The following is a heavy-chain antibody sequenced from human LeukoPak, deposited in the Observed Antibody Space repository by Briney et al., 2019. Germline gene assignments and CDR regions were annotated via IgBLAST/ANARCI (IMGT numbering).Heavy chain of an antibody. CDR1: GFAFSSYG. Sequence: PGGSLRLSCAASGFAFSSYGMHWVRQAPGKGLEWVAVIWYDGSNKYYADSVKGRFTISRDNSKNTLYLQMNSLRAEDTAVYYCARDYGGNGRGFDNWGQGTLVTVSS. CDR2: IWYDGSNK. CDR3: ARDYGGNGRGFDN. J-gene: IGHJ4*02. D-gene: IGHD4-23*01. V-gene: IGHV3-33*01.